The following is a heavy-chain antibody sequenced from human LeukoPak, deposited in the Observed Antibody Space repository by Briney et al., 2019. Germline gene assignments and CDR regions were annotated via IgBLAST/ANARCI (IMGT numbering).Heavy chain of an antibody. CDR3: ARASQDIVVVPAAMTDFDY. CDR2: ISYDGSNK. CDR1: GFTFSSYA. D-gene: IGHD2-2*01. Sequence: GGSLRLSCAASGFTFSSYAMHWVRQAPGKGLEWVAVISYDGSNKYYADSVKGRFTISRDNSKNTLYLQVNSLRAEDTAVYYCARASQDIVVVPAAMTDFDYWGQGTLVTVSS. V-gene: IGHV3-30-3*01. J-gene: IGHJ4*02.